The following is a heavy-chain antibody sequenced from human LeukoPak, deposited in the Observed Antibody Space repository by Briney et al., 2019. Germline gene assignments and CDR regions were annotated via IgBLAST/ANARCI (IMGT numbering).Heavy chain of an antibody. CDR3: ARSVSGDQLLFDY. D-gene: IGHD2-15*01. CDR1: GFTFSSYA. Sequence: GGSLRLSCAASGFTFSSYAMHWVRQAPGKGLEWVAVISYDGSNKYYADSVKGRFTISRDNSKNTPYLQMNSLRAEDTAVYYCARSVSGDQLLFDYWGQGTLVTVSS. CDR2: ISYDGSNK. J-gene: IGHJ4*02. V-gene: IGHV3-30-3*01.